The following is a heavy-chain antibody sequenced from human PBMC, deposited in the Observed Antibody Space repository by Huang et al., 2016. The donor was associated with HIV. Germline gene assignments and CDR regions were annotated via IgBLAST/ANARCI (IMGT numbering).Heavy chain of an antibody. CDR1: GFTFSSSG. J-gene: IGHJ4*02. D-gene: IGHD6-13*01. V-gene: IGHV3-23*01. Sequence: EVQLLESGGGLVQPGVSLIRSCAASGFTFSSSGMSWVRQAPGKGLGGVSVISGGGGSTYYADSVKVRFTISRDNSKNTLYLQMNSLRAEDAAVYYCAKDPYSSSGFDHFDYWGQGTLVTVSS. CDR2: ISGGGGST. CDR3: AKDPYSSSGFDHFDY.